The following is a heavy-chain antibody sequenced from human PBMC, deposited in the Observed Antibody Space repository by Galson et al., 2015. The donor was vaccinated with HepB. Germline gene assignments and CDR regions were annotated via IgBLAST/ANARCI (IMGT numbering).Heavy chain of an antibody. D-gene: IGHD7-27*01. J-gene: IGHJ4*02. CDR2: IKLDGTEK. V-gene: IGHV3-7*03. Sequence: SLRLSCAASGLTFSSHWLNWVRQAPGKGLEWVANIKLDGTEKYYVDSVRGRFTISRDSAKNSVHLQVNSLRAEDTAVYYCARDWALDYWGQGALVVVSS. CDR1: GLTFSSHW. CDR3: ARDWALDY.